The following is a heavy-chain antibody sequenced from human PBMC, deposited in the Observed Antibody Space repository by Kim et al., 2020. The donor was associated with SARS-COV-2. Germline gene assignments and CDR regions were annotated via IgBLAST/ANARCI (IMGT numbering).Heavy chain of an antibody. Sequence: NYNPSLKSRVTISVDTSKNQFSLKLSSVTAADTAVYYCARGGRAAAWFDPWGQGTLVTVSS. CDR3: ARGGRAAAWFDP. V-gene: IGHV4-59*09. D-gene: IGHD6-25*01. J-gene: IGHJ5*02.